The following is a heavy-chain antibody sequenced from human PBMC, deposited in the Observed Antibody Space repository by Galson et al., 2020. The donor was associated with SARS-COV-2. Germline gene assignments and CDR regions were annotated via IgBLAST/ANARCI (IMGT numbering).Heavy chain of an antibody. D-gene: IGHD3-22*01. V-gene: IGHV1-24*01. CDR3: ATMWAYYDSSGYYGY. Sequence: ASVKVSCKVSGYTLTELSMHWVRQAPGKGLAWMGGFDPEDGETIYDQTFQGRVTMTEDTSTDTAYMELSSLSSEDTAVYYCATMWAYYDSSGYYGYWGQVTLVTVSS. J-gene: IGHJ4*02. CDR1: GYTLTELS. CDR2: FDPEDGET.